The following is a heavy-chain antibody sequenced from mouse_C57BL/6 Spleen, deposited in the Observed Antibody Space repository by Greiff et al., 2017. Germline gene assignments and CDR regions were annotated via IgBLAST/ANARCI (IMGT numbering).Heavy chain of an antibody. CDR1: GFSLTSYG. CDR2: VGSGGST. Sequence: QVQLQQSGPGLVQPSQSLSITCTVSGFSLTSYGVHWVRQSPGKGLEWLGVVGSGGSTDYNAAVISRLSISKDNSKSQVFFKMNSLQADDTAIYYCARGVFDYWGQGTTLTVSS. CDR3: ARGVFDY. V-gene: IGHV2-2*01. J-gene: IGHJ2*01.